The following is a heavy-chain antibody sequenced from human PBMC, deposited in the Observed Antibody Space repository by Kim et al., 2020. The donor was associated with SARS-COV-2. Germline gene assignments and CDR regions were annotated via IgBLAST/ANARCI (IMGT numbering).Heavy chain of an antibody. CDR3: ARGKGGYPYFFDY. D-gene: IGHD5-12*01. Sequence: SETLSLTCTVSGGSISSYYWSWIRQPPGKGLEWIGYFYYSGSTKFNPSLKSRVTISGDTSKNQFSLKLSSVTAADTAVYYCARGKGGYPYFFDYWGQGTLVTVSS. J-gene: IGHJ4*02. CDR1: GGSISSYY. CDR2: FYYSGST. V-gene: IGHV4-59*01.